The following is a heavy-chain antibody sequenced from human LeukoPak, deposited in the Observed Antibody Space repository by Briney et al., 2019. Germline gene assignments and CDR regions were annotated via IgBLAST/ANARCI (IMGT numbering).Heavy chain of an antibody. Sequence: SETLSPTCSVSGGSISSSSYYWRWIRQPAGKGLEWIGRIYTSGSTNYNPSLKSRVTISVDTSKNQFSLKLSSVTAADTAVYYCARDLDYWGQGTLVTVSS. J-gene: IGHJ4*02. CDR1: GGSISSSSYY. V-gene: IGHV4-61*02. CDR3: ARDLDY. CDR2: IYTSGST.